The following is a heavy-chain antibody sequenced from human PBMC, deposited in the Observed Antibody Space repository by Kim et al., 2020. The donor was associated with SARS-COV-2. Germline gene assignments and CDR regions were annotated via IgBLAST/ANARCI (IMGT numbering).Heavy chain of an antibody. Sequence: HKPSLNTRDTMSLETTRNQFSLKLSSVTAADTAVYYCARREGGSNYFDYWGQGTLVTVSS. D-gene: IGHD2-15*01. CDR3: ARREGGSNYFDY. J-gene: IGHJ4*02. V-gene: IGHV4-59*08.